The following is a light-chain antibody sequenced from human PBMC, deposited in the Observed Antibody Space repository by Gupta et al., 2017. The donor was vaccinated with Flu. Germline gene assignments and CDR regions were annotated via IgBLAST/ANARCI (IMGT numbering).Light chain of an antibody. J-gene: IGKJ1*01. CDR3: RHSKRCPWT. CDR2: KAS. V-gene: IGKV2-30*01. Sequence: DAVMTQSPLSLPVTLGQPASISCRSSESLVYSDGDSYVSWFHQRPGQSPRRLIYKASNRDSGVPDRLSGSGSGTEFTLKISRGEAEDVGVYYCRHSKRCPWTFGQGTXVEI. CDR1: ESLVYSDGDSY.